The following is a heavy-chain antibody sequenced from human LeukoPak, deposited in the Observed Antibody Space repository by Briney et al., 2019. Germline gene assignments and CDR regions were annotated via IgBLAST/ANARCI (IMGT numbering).Heavy chain of an antibody. CDR1: GGSISSYY. Sequence: SETLSLTCTVSGGSISSYYWSWIRQPPGKGLEWIGYIYYSGSTNYNPSLKSRVTISVDTSKNQFSLKLSSVTAADTAVYYCARLSTSGAFDIWGQGTMVTVSS. D-gene: IGHD5-24*01. CDR3: ARLSTSGAFDI. J-gene: IGHJ3*02. CDR2: IYYSGST. V-gene: IGHV4-59*01.